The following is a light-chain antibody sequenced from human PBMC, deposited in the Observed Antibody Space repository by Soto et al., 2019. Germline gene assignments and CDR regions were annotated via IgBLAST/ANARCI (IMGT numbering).Light chain of an antibody. Sequence: EIVMTQSPPTLSVSPGERATLSCRASQSVSSNFAWYQQKPGQAPRLLIYGASTRATGIPARFSGSGSGTEFTLTISSLQSEDFAVYYCHQYNNWPPITFGQGTKLEIK. CDR3: HQYNNWPPIT. V-gene: IGKV3-15*01. J-gene: IGKJ2*01. CDR1: QSVSSN. CDR2: GAS.